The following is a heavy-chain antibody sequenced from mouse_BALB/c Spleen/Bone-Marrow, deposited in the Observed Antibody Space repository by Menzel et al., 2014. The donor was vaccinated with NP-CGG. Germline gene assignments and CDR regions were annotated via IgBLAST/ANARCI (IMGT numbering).Heavy chain of an antibody. Sequence: VQLQESGPSLVQPSQSLSITCTVSGFSLTSYGVHWVRQSPGKGLEWLGVIWRGGSTDYNAAFMSRLSITKDNSKSQVFFKMNSLQADDTAIYHCAKRGNYGYFDYWGQGTTLTVSS. J-gene: IGHJ2*01. V-gene: IGHV2-5-1*01. CDR2: IWRGGST. CDR3: AKRGNYGYFDY. CDR1: GFSLTSYG. D-gene: IGHD2-1*01.